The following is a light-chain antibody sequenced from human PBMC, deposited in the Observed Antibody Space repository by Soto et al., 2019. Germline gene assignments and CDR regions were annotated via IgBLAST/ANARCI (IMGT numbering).Light chain of an antibody. CDR2: TSS. Sequence: DIQMTQSTSSLSASVGDRVTITCRASQSISTSLNWYQQKPGKAPNLLIFTSSNLESGVPSRFSGSGSGTDFTLTISSLQPEDFATYFCQQGYSRPRTFGQGTKVDI. J-gene: IGKJ1*01. V-gene: IGKV1-39*01. CDR3: QQGYSRPRT. CDR1: QSISTS.